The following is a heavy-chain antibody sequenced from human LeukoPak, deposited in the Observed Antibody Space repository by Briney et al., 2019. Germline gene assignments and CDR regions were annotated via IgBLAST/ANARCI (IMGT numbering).Heavy chain of an antibody. CDR3: AREDTVLTPGY. V-gene: IGHV3-48*03. D-gene: IGHD4-23*01. J-gene: IGHJ4*02. Sequence: GGSLRLSCAASGFTFSTYEMNWVRQAPGKGLEWVSYISSSATNIQYANSVKGRFTISRDNAKNSLYLQMNSLRAEDTAFYYCAREDTVLTPGYWGQGTLVTVSS. CDR1: GFTFSTYE. CDR2: ISSSATNI.